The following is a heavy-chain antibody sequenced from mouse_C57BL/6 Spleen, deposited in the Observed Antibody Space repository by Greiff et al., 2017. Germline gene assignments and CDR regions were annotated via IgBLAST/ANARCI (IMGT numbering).Heavy chain of an antibody. CDR2: IYPGDGDT. CDR1: GYAFSSYW. CDR3: ARDNYYAMDY. D-gene: IGHD1-3*01. Sequence: VQVVESGAELVKPGASVKISCKASGYAFSSYWMNWVKQRPGKGLEWIGQIYPGDGDTNYNGKFKGKATLTADKSSSTAYMQLSSLTSEDSAVYFCARDNYYAMDYWGQGTSVTVSS. V-gene: IGHV1-80*01. J-gene: IGHJ4*01.